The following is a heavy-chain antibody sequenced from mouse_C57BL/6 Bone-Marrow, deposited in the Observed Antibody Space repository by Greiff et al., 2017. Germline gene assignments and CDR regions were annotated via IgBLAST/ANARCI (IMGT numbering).Heavy chain of an antibody. J-gene: IGHJ2*01. V-gene: IGHV5-12*01. CDR1: GFTFSDYY. Sequence: EVQLVESGGGLVQPGGSLKLSCAASGFTFSDYYMYWVRQTPEKRLEWVAYISNGGGSTYYPDTVKGRFTISRDNAKNTLYLQMSRLKSEDTAMYYGARHGGGYYGGDYFEYWGHGTTLKVSS. CDR3: ARHGGGYYGGDYFEY. D-gene: IGHD2-3*01. CDR2: ISNGGGST.